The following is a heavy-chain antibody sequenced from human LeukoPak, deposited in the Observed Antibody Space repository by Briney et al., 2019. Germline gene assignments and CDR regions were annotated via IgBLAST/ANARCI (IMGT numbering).Heavy chain of an antibody. CDR3: VKSRDYCSGGSCYAFDY. V-gene: IGHV3-64D*06. CDR2: ISSNGAYT. CDR1: GFTFSSYA. Sequence: GGSLRLSCSASGFTFSSYAMYWVRQAPGNGLEYVSGISSNGAYTYSADSVKGRFTISRDNSKNTLYLHMSSLRTEDTAVYYCVKSRDYCSGGSCYAFDYWGQGTLVTVSS. J-gene: IGHJ4*02. D-gene: IGHD2-15*01.